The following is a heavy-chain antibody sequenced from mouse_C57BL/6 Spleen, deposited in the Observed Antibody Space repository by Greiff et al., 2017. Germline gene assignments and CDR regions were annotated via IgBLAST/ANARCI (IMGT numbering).Heavy chain of an antibody. D-gene: IGHD1-1*01. CDR2: ISSGSSTI. J-gene: IGHJ2*01. CDR1: GFTFSDYG. CDR3: AKSYYSSSFYYFDY. Sequence: EVQLVESGGGLVKPGGSLKLSCAASGFTFSDYGMHWVRQAPEKGLEWVAYISSGSSTIYYADTVKGRFTISRYNAKNTLFLQMTSLRSEDTAIYYCAKSYYSSSFYYFDYWGQGTTLTVSS. V-gene: IGHV5-17*01.